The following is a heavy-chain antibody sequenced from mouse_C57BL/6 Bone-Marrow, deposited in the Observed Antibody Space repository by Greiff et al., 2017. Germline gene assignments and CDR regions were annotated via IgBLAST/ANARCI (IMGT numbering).Heavy chain of an antibody. V-gene: IGHV1-53*01. CDR1: GYTFTSYW. D-gene: IGHD4-1*01. J-gene: IGHJ2*01. CDR3: ARCLLNWDEDY. CDR2: INPSNGGT. Sequence: QVQLKQPGTELVKPGASVKLSCKASGYTFTSYWMHWVKQRPGQGLEWIGNINPSNGGTNYNEKFKSKTTLTVDKSSSTAYMQLSSLTSEDSAVYYCARCLLNWDEDYWGQGTTLTVSS.